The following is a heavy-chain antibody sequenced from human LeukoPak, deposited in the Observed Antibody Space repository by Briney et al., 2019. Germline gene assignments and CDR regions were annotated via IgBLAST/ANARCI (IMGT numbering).Heavy chain of an antibody. CDR3: ARDSTGYYIFDY. CDR2: VHYRGST. CDR1: GGSITSNMYY. Sequence: SETLSLTCTVSGGSITSNMYYWAWVRQPPGKGLEWIGSVHYRGSTYYNAHASLQSRVTISVDTSKNQFSLKLRSVTAADTAVYYCARDSTGYYIFDYWGQGSLVTVSS. D-gene: IGHD3-22*01. J-gene: IGHJ4*02. V-gene: IGHV4-39*07.